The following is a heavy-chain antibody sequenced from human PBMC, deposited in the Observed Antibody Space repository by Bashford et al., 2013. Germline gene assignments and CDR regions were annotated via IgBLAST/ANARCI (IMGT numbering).Heavy chain of an antibody. V-gene: IGHV1-2*02. CDR1: GYTFTDHH. Sequence: ASVKVSCTASGYTFTDHHVHWVRQAPGQGLEWMGWINPNRGGTNYAQKFHGRVTMTRDAALNTAYLEVNRLTSDDTAVYFCARVDSTGWDNWFDPWGQGNRGHRLL. CDR2: INPNRGGT. D-gene: IGHD6-19*01. CDR3: ARVDSTGWDNWFDP. J-gene: IGHJ5*02.